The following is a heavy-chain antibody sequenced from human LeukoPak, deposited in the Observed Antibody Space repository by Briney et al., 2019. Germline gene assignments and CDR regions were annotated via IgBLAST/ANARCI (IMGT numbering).Heavy chain of an antibody. Sequence: PGGSLRLSCAASGFTFSSYAMSWVRQAPGKGLERVSAITGSGGTTYYADSLMGRFTVSRDNSKNTLFLQMNSLTAEDTAVYYCAKSRITTNYYYAMDVWGQGTTVTVSS. CDR3: AKSRITTNYYYAMDV. J-gene: IGHJ6*02. V-gene: IGHV3-23*01. CDR2: ITGSGGTT. CDR1: GFTFSSYA. D-gene: IGHD4-11*01.